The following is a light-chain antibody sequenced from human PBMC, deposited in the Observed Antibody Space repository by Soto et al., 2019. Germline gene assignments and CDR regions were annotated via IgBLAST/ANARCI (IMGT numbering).Light chain of an antibody. J-gene: IGLJ2*01. CDR1: SSDVGGYNY. V-gene: IGLV2-14*01. Sequence: QSVLTQPASVSGSPGQSITISCTGTSSDVGGYNYVSWYQQHPVKAPKLMIYEVSNRPSGVSNRFSGSKSGNTASLTISGLQAEDEADYYCSSYTTDNTHVFGGGTKLTVL. CDR2: EVS. CDR3: SSYTTDNTHV.